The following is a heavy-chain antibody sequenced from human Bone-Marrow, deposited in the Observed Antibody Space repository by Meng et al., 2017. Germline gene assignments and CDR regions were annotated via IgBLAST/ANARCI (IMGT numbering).Heavy chain of an antibody. Sequence: SETLSLTCTVSGGSISSYYWSWIRQPPGKGLEWIGYIYYSGSTNYNPSLKSRVTISVDTSKNQFSLKLSSVTAADTAVYYCARDYSGYSYGYGCYYGMDGSGPAAAVTVSS. D-gene: IGHD5-18*01. CDR1: GGSISSYY. V-gene: IGHV4-59*01. J-gene: IGHJ6*02. CDR3: ARDYSGYSYGYGCYYGMDG. CDR2: IYYSGST.